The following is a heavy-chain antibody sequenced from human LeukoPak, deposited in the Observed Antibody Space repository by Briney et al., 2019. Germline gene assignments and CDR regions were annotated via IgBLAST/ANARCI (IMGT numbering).Heavy chain of an antibody. J-gene: IGHJ4*02. CDR2: IWYDGGNK. CDR1: GFTFSSYG. D-gene: IGHD7-27*01. CDR3: ARDRDWGCSYCSY. V-gene: IGHV3-33*01. Sequence: PGGSLRLSCAASGFTFSSYGMHWVRQAPGKGLEWVAVIWYDGGNKYYADSVKGRFTISRDNSKNTLYLQMNSLRAEDTAVYYCARDRDWGCSYCSYWGQGTLVTVSP.